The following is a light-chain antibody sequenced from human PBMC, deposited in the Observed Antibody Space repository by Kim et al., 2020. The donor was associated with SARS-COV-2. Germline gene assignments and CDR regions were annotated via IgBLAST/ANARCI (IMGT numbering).Light chain of an antibody. CDR1: QSVSSSY. CDR3: QQYGSSPYT. CDR2: GAS. V-gene: IGKV3-20*01. Sequence: LSPAERATLSCRASQSVSSSYLAWYQQKPGQAPRLLIYGASSRATGIPDRFSGSGSGTDFTLTISRLGPEDFAVYYCQQYGSSPYTFGQGTKLEI. J-gene: IGKJ2*01.